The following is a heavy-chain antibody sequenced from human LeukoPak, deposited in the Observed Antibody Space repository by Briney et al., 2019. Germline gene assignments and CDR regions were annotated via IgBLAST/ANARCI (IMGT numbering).Heavy chain of an antibody. D-gene: IGHD4-17*01. CDR1: EFTVSSNY. CDR2: ISSSSSYI. J-gene: IGHJ4*02. V-gene: IGHV3-21*01. Sequence: PGGSLRLSCAASEFTVSSNYMNWVREAPGKGLEWVSSISSSSSYIYYADSVKGRFTISRDNAKNSLYLQMNSLGAEDTAVYYCARGDDYGDLTSPPPPQLFDYWGQGTLVTVSS. CDR3: ARGDDYGDLTSPPPPQLFDY.